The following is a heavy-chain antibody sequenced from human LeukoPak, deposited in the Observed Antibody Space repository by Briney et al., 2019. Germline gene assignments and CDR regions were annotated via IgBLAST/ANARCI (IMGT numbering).Heavy chain of an antibody. D-gene: IGHD6-19*01. Sequence: PSETLSLTCTVSGGSISSSSYYWGWIRQPPGKGLEWIGSIYYSGSTYYNPSLKSRVTISVDTSKNQFSLKLSSVTVADTAVYYCARESLAVAGPSGFDPWGQGTLVTVSS. CDR2: IYYSGST. V-gene: IGHV4-39*07. J-gene: IGHJ5*02. CDR3: ARESLAVAGPSGFDP. CDR1: GGSISSSSYY.